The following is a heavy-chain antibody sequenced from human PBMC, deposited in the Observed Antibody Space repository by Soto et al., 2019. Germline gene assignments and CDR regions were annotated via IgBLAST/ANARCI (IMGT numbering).Heavy chain of an antibody. V-gene: IGHV4-34*01. Sequence: QVQLQQWGAGLLKPSETLSLTCAVYGGSFSGYYWSWIRQPPGKGLEWIGEINHSGSTNYNPSRKSRVTISVDTSKNQFSLKLSSVTAADTAVYYCARMSRGIVVVVAATSWFDPWGQGTLVTVSS. CDR3: ARMSRGIVVVVAATSWFDP. CDR1: GGSFSGYY. J-gene: IGHJ5*02. D-gene: IGHD2-15*01. CDR2: INHSGST.